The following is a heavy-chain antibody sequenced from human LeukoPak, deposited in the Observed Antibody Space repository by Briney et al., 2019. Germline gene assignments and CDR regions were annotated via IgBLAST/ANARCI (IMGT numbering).Heavy chain of an antibody. D-gene: IGHD3-10*01. CDR1: GFTFSTSW. Sequence: GGSLRLSCAASGFTFSTSWMTWVRRTPGKGLEWVANIKEDGTEKNYVDSVKGRFTISRNNTNNSLYLQMNGLRAEDTALYYCARTDGSGSSYRHFDSWGQGTLVTVSS. CDR2: IKEDGTEK. V-gene: IGHV3-7*01. CDR3: ARTDGSGSSYRHFDS. J-gene: IGHJ4*02.